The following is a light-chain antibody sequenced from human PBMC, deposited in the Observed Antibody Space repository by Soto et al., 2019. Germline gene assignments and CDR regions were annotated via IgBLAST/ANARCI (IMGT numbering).Light chain of an antibody. CDR1: QSISSY. CDR2: DAS. J-gene: IGKJ1*01. V-gene: IGKV1-13*01. Sequence: IQMTQSPSSLSASVGDRVTITFRASQSISSYLNCYQQKPGKAPKLLIYDASSLESGVPSRFSGSASGTEFTLTISSLQPEDFATYFCQKLNAYPPWTFGQGTKVDIK. CDR3: QKLNAYPPWT.